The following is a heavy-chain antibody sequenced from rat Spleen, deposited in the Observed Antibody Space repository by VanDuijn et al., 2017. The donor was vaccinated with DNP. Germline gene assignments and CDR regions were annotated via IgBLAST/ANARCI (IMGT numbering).Heavy chain of an antibody. CDR2: ITTSGDST. V-gene: IGHV5-25*01. CDR1: GFTFSDYY. CDR3: ARDGRLAY. D-gene: IGHD1-12*02. Sequence: EVQLVESGGDLVQPGRSLKLFCAASGFTFSDYYMAWIRQVPGKGLEGVASITTSGDSTYYPDSVKGRFTISRDNAKNTLYLQMNSLRSEDTATYYCARDGRLAYWGQGTLVTVSS. J-gene: IGHJ3*01.